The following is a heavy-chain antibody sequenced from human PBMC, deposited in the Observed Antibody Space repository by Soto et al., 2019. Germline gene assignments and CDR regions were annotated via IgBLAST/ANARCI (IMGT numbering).Heavy chain of an antibody. Sequence: GGSLRLSCAASGFTFSGSAMHWVRQASGKGLEWVGRIRSKANSYATAYAASVKGRFTISRDDSKNTAYLQMNSLKTEDTAVYYCTRESTDLDYWGQGTLVTVSS. CDR1: GFTFSGSA. J-gene: IGHJ4*02. CDR3: TRESTDLDY. CDR2: IRSKANSYAT. V-gene: IGHV3-73*01.